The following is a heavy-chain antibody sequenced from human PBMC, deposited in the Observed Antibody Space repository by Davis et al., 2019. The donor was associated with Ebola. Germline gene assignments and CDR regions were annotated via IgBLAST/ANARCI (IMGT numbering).Heavy chain of an antibody. CDR1: GFTFSSYA. Sequence: GESLKISCAASGFTFSSYAMHWVRQAPGKGLEWVSSISSSSSYIYYADSVRGRFTISRDNGKDSLYLQMSNLRAEDTAVYFCARDMLANVGQDFDYWGQGTLVTVSS. CDR2: ISSSSSYI. V-gene: IGHV3-21*01. J-gene: IGHJ4*02. CDR3: ARDMLANVGQDFDY. D-gene: IGHD2-8*01.